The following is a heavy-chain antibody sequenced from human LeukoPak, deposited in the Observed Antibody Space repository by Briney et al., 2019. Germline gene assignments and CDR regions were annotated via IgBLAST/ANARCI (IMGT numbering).Heavy chain of an antibody. V-gene: IGHV2-5*01. D-gene: IGHD3-22*01. CDR1: GFSLSTTGVG. CDR2: IYWNDDK. Sequence: SGPTLVNPTQTLTLTCTFSGFSLSTTGVGVTWVRQPPGKALEWLALIYWNDDKRYSPSLKTRLTITKDTSKNQVVLTMTNMDPADTGTYYCAHDRPGIGFDPWGQGTLVTVSS. CDR3: AHDRPGIGFDP. J-gene: IGHJ5*02.